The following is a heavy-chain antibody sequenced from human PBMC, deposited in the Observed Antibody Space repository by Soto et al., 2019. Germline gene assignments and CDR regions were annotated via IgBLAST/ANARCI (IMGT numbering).Heavy chain of an antibody. CDR1: GYTFTYRY. J-gene: IGHJ3*02. Sequence: SVKVSCKASGYTFTYRYLHWVRQAPGQALEWMGWITPFNGNTNYAQKFQDRVTITRDRSMSTAYMELSSLRSEDTAMYYCAGSLTYYYDSSGPDEPFDIWGQGTMVTVSS. CDR2: ITPFNGNT. D-gene: IGHD3-22*01. V-gene: IGHV1-45*02. CDR3: AGSLTYYYDSSGPDEPFDI.